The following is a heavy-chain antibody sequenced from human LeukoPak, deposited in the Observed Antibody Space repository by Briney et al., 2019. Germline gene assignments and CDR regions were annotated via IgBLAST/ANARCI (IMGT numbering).Heavy chain of an antibody. V-gene: IGHV4-39*07. J-gene: IGHJ4*02. D-gene: IGHD6-6*01. CDR2: IYYSGST. Sequence: SETLSLTCTVSGGSISSSSYYWGWIRQPPGKGLEWIGSIYYSGSTYYNPSLKSRVTISVDTSKSQFSLKLSSVTAADTAVYYCASPPRFSSSSYYFDYWGQGTLVTVSS. CDR1: GGSISSSSYY. CDR3: ASPPRFSSSSYYFDY.